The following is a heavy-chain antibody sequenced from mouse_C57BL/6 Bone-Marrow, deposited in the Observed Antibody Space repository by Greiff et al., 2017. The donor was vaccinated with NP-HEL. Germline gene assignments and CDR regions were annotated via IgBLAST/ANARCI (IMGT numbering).Heavy chain of an antibody. V-gene: IGHV1-55*01. J-gene: IGHJ3*01. D-gene: IGHD3-2*02. CDR3: ARREAQATGFAY. Sequence: VQLQQPGAELVKPGASVKMSCKASGYTFTSYWITWVKQRPGQGLEWIGDIYPGSGSTNYNEKFKSKATLTVDTSSSTAYMQLSSLTSEDSAVYYCARREAQATGFAYWGQGTLVTVSA. CDR2: IYPGSGST. CDR1: GYTFTSYW.